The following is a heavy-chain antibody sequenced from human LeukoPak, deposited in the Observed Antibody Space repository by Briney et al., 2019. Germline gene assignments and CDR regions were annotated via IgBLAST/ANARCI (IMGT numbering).Heavy chain of an antibody. CDR1: GDRVSSSGVA. CDR3: TRGRNSAFDY. D-gene: IGHD1-14*01. Sequence: SQTPSLTCAISGDRVSSSGVAWNWIRQSPSRGLELLGRTNYASQWSNEYALSVKSRRTINPETSKNQFSLQLKSVTPEDTAVYYCTRGRNSAFDYWGQGTLVTVSS. J-gene: IGHJ4*02. V-gene: IGHV6-1*01. CDR2: TNYASQWSN.